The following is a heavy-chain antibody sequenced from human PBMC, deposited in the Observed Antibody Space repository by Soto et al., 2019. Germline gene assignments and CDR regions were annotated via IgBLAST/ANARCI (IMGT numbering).Heavy chain of an antibody. Sequence: GGSLRLSCAASGFTFSDYYMSWIRQAPGKGLEWVSYISSSSSYTNYADSVKGRFTISRDNAKNSLYLQMNSLRAEDTAVYYCASEDGYNFNLPQHWGQGTLVTVSS. CDR3: ASEDGYNFNLPQH. D-gene: IGHD5-12*01. V-gene: IGHV3-11*06. CDR1: GFTFSDYY. CDR2: ISSSSSYT. J-gene: IGHJ1*01.